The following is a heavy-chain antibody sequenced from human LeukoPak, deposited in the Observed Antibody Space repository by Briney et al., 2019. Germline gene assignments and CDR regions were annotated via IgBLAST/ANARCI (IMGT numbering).Heavy chain of an antibody. CDR2: LYYSGST. V-gene: IGHV4-39*01. Sequence: PSDTLSLTCTVSGGPISSSSYYWGWIRQPPGKGLEWIGSLYYSGSTYYNQSLKSRVTISVDTSKNQFSLKLSSVTAADTAVYYCAGATVVTPGAFDIWGQGTMVTVSS. CDR1: GGPISSSSYY. D-gene: IGHD4-23*01. CDR3: AGATVVTPGAFDI. J-gene: IGHJ3*02.